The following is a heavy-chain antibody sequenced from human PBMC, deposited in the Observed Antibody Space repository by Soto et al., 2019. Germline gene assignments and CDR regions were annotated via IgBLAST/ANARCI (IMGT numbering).Heavy chain of an antibody. Sequence: QVQLQESGPGLVKPSQTLSLTCTVSGGSISSGDYYWSWIRQPPGKGLEWIGYIYYSGSTYYNPSIKSRVTISVDTSKNQFSLQLSSVTAADTAVYYCARYGGYEGLRFDPWGQGTLVTVSS. J-gene: IGHJ5*02. CDR3: ARYGGYEGLRFDP. V-gene: IGHV4-30-4*01. D-gene: IGHD5-12*01. CDR2: IYYSGST. CDR1: GGSISSGDYY.